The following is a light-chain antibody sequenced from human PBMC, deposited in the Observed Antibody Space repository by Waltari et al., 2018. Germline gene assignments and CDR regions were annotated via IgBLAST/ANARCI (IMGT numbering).Light chain of an antibody. Sequence: HSALTQPHSASGSPGQSVPISCTGTSADVGGYDYVSWYQQHPGKVPKLIIYHVTQRPSGFPPRFSASKSGNSASLTVSGLQAEDEADYYCSSHAGNNLWIFGGGTKVTVL. CDR1: SADVGGYDY. V-gene: IGLV2-8*01. CDR3: SSHAGNNLWI. J-gene: IGLJ2*01. CDR2: HVT.